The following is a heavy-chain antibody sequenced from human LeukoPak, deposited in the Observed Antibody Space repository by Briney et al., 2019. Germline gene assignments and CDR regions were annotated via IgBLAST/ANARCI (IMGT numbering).Heavy chain of an antibody. CDR3: AKDLRGYSYGHFDY. CDR2: ISWNSGSI. J-gene: IGHJ4*02. D-gene: IGHD5-18*01. V-gene: IGHV3-9*01. Sequence: GGSLRLSCAASGFTFSSYSMNWVRQAPGKGLEWVSGISWNSGSIGYADSVKGRFTISRDNAKNSLYLQMNSLRAEDTALYYCAKDLRGYSYGHFDYWGQGTLVTVSS. CDR1: GFTFSSYS.